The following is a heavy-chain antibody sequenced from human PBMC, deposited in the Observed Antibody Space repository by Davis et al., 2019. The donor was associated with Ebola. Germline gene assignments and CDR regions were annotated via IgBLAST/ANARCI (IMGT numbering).Heavy chain of an antibody. Sequence: MPSETLSLTCTVSGGSISSYYWSWVRQPPGKGLEWIGYIYYSGSTNYNPSLKSRVTISVDTSKNQFSLKLSSVTAADTAVYYCARLYYDFWSGYYTSNWFDPWGQGTLVTVSS. CDR2: IYYSGST. D-gene: IGHD3-3*01. CDR1: GGSISSYY. CDR3: ARLYYDFWSGYYTSNWFDP. V-gene: IGHV4-59*08. J-gene: IGHJ5*02.